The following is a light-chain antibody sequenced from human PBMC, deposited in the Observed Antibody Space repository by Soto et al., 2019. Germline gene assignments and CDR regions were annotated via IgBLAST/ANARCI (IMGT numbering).Light chain of an antibody. CDR3: SSYTSSSLYV. CDR2: DVS. J-gene: IGLJ1*01. V-gene: IGLV2-14*03. CDR1: SSDVGGYDY. Sequence: QSALTQPASVSGSPGQSITISCTGTSSDVGGYDYVSWYQHHPGKAPKLMIYDVSNRPSGVSNRFSGSKSGNTASLTISGLQAEDEADYYCSSYTSSSLYVFGTGTKVPS.